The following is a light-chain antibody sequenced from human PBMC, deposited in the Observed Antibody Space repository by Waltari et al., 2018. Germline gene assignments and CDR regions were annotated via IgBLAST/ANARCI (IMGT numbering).Light chain of an antibody. Sequence: QSVLTQPPSVSGAPGQRVTIACTGSGSNIGAGYDVHWYQKVPRAAPKLLIYGSSRRPLGVPDRFFGSTSGTSASLAIIGLQAEDEADYYCQSYDITLRVVFSGGTKLTVL. J-gene: IGLJ3*02. CDR1: GSNIGAGYD. CDR3: QSYDITLRVV. V-gene: IGLV1-40*01. CDR2: GSS.